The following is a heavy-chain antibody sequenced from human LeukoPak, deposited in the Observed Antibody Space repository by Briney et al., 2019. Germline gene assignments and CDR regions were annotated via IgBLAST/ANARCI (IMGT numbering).Heavy chain of an antibody. D-gene: IGHD5-12*01. CDR3: AKDFRGYDNNFVQ. CDR2: ISGSGVST. Sequence: GGSLRLSCAASGFTFIQYAMSWVRQTPGKGLEWVSTISGSGVSTYYADSVKGRFTISRHNSKNTLYLQMNSLRAEDTAIYYCAKDFRGYDNNFVQWGQGTLVTVSS. J-gene: IGHJ4*02. V-gene: IGHV3-23*01. CDR1: GFTFIQYA.